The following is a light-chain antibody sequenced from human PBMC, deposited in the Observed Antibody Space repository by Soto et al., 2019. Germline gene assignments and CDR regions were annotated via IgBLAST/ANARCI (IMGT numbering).Light chain of an antibody. CDR2: GAS. V-gene: IGKV3-20*01. CDR1: QSVSSNQ. CDR3: QHYGGSPGT. Sequence: EFVLTQSPGTLSLSPGERATLSCRTSQSVSSNQLAWYQQKPGQAPRLLIYGASSRTTGIPDRFSGSGSGTNCTLTISRLETEDFAVYYCQHYGGSPGTFGQGTKVEIK. J-gene: IGKJ1*01.